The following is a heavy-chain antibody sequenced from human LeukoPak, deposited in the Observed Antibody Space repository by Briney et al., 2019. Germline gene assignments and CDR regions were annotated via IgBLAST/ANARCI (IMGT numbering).Heavy chain of an antibody. CDR1: GFTVSSNY. CDR2: IYSGGST. CDR3: ASSDTTIAAAN. D-gene: IGHD6-13*01. V-gene: IGHV3-66*01. Sequence: PGGSLRLSCAASGFTVSSNYMSWVRQAPGKGLEWVSVIYSGGSTYYADPVKGRFTISRDNSKNTLYLQMNSLRAEDTAVYYCASSDTTIAAANWGQGTQVTVSS. J-gene: IGHJ4*02.